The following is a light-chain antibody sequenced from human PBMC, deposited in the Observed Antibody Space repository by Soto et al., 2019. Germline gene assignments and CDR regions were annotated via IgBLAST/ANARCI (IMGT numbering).Light chain of an antibody. CDR3: QQRSNWWT. J-gene: IGKJ1*01. V-gene: IGKV3-11*01. CDR1: QSVSSY. Sequence: EIVLTQSPATLSLSPGERATLSCRARQSVSSYLAWYQQKPGQAPRLLIYDASNRATGIPARFSGSGSGTDFTLTSSSLEPEDFAVYYCQQRSNWWTFGQGTKVEIK. CDR2: DAS.